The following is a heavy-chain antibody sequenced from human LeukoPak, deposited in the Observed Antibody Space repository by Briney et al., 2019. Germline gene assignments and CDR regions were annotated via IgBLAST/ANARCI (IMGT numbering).Heavy chain of an antibody. J-gene: IGHJ6*02. CDR2: ISPHDSDT. CDR3: ARVSIPGILIYYYGMDI. Sequence: GESLKISCKGSGYIFSTHWIGWVRQMPGKGLEWMGIISPHDSDTRYSPSFQGQVTISADKSISTAYLQWSSLKASDTAMYYCARVSIPGILIYYYGMDIWGQGTTVTVSS. V-gene: IGHV5-51*01. D-gene: IGHD2-8*01. CDR1: GYIFSTHW.